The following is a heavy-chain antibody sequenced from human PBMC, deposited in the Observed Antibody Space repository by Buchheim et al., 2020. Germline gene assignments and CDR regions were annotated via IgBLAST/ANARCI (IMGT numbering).Heavy chain of an antibody. D-gene: IGHD2-2*01. CDR3: ARRGVGVVPAATGWFDP. V-gene: IGHV4-4*02. CDR1: GGSTSSSNW. CDR2: IYHSGST. J-gene: IGHJ5*02. Sequence: QVQLQESGPGLVKPSGTLSLTCAVSGGSTSSSNWWSWVRQPPGKGLEWIGEIYHSGSTNYNPSLKSRVTISVDKSKNQVSLKLSAVTAADTAVYYCARRGVGVVPAATGWFDPWGQGTL.